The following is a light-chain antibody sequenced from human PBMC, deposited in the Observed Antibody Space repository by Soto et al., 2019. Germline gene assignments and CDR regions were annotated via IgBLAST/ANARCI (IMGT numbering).Light chain of an antibody. CDR2: VAS. J-gene: IGKJ4*01. V-gene: IGKV3-15*01. CDR1: QSVSSN. CDR3: QQYNGWPLT. Sequence: ERVMTQSPATLSVSPGERATLSCRASQSVSSNLAWYQQKPGQTPKLLIYVASTRATGIPARFSGSGSETEFTLTISSLQSEDFAVYYCQQYNGWPLTFGGGTKVAFK.